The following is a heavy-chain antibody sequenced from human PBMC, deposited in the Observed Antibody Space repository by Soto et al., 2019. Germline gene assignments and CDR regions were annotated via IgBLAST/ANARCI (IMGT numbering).Heavy chain of an antibody. V-gene: IGHV2-5*02. Sequence: QITLKESGPTLVKPTQTLTLTCTFSGFSLSTSGGGVGWIRQPPGKALEWLALIYWDDDKRYSPSLKNRLTITKDNSNDQVVLTMTNMDPVDTATYYCAHSRGGGNSAWFDPWGQGTLVTVSS. CDR3: AHSRGGGNSAWFDP. CDR2: IYWDDDK. D-gene: IGHD2-21*02. CDR1: GFSLSTSGGG. J-gene: IGHJ5*02.